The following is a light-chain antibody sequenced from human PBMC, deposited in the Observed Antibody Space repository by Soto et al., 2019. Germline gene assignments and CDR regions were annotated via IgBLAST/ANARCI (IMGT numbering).Light chain of an antibody. V-gene: IGKV3D-20*01. Sequence: VVLAQSPATLSLSPGERGSRSCGASESVSSNQLAWYQQKPGLAPRLLIYDASSRASGIPERFSGSGSGPGFSLTISSLEPEDPAVYSCRQYGRSPITFGQGTRLEIK. J-gene: IGKJ5*01. CDR3: RQYGRSPIT. CDR2: DAS. CDR1: ESVSSNQ.